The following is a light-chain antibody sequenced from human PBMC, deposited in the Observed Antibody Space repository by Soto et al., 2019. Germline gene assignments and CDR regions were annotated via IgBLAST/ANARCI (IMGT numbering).Light chain of an antibody. CDR3: QQYNTYSIT. J-gene: IGKJ5*01. CDR2: KAS. Sequence: DILMTQSTSTLSASEGDKVTISCRASQRIRTQLAWYQQKPGKAPKLLIYKASTLESGVPSRFSGSGSGTEFILTISSLQPEDFATYYCQQYNTYSITFGQGTRLEI. V-gene: IGKV1-5*03. CDR1: QRIRTQ.